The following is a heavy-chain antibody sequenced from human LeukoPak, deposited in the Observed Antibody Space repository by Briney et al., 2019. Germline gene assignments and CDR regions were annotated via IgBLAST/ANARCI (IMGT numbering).Heavy chain of an antibody. D-gene: IGHD6-19*01. CDR3: ASRSGIAVAGAFDY. V-gene: IGHV3-23*01. Sequence: GGSLRLSCAASGFTLSSYEMNWVRQAPGKGLEWVSGISDSGDSTYYADSVEGRLTISRDNSKNTLYLQMNRLIAEQPAVCLCASRSGIAVAGAFDYWGQGTLVTVSS. J-gene: IGHJ4*02. CDR1: GFTLSSYE. CDR2: ISDSGDST.